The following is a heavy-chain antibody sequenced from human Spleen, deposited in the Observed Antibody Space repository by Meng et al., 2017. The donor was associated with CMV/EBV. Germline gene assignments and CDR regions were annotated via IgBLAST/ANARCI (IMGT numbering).Heavy chain of an antibody. J-gene: IGHJ6*02. CDR1: EYTFTDYY. V-gene: IGHV1-2*02. CDR3: ARGLEDVVVGGPYGMDV. CDR2: IDPKSGGR. D-gene: IGHD2-15*01. Sequence: ASVKVSCKTSEYTFTDYYLHWVRQAPGQGLEWVGWIDPKSGGRNSAQKFRGRVTMTRDTSINTAYMELSGLRSDDTAVYYCARGLEDVVVGGPYGMDVWGQGTTVTVSS.